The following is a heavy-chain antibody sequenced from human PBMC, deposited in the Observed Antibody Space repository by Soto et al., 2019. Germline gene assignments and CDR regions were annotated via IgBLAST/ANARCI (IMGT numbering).Heavy chain of an antibody. CDR3: ARGPYYYDSSGYHLY. CDR2: IIPIFGTA. CDR1: GGTFSSYA. Sequence: ASVKVSCKASGGTFSSYAISWVRLAPGQGLEWMGGIIPIFGTANYAQKFQGRVTITADESTGTAYMELSSLRSEDTAVYYCARGPYYYDSSGYHLYWGQGTLVTVSS. J-gene: IGHJ4*02. D-gene: IGHD3-22*01. V-gene: IGHV1-69*13.